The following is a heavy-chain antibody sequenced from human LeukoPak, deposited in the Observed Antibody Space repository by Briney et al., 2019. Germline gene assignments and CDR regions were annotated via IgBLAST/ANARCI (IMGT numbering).Heavy chain of an antibody. CDR3: ARAHPAYNWNDY. CDR2: IYYSGST. D-gene: IGHD1-1*01. J-gene: IGHJ4*02. Sequence: PSETLSLTCTVSGGSISSYYWSWIRQPPGKGLEWIGYIYYSGSTNYNPSLKSRVTISVDTSKNQFSLKLSSVTAADTAVYYCARAHPAYNWNDYWGQGTLVTVSS. V-gene: IGHV4-59*01. CDR1: GGSISSYY.